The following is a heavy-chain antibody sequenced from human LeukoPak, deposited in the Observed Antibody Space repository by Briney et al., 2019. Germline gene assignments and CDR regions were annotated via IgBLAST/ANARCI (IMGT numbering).Heavy chain of an antibody. CDR1: GYTFTSYD. D-gene: IGHD3-9*01. Sequence: ASVKVSCKASGYTFTSYDINWVRQATGQGLEWMGWMNPNSGNTGYAQKFQGRATITRNTSISTAYMELSSLRSEDTAVYYCARGASHYDILTGYDAFDIWGQGTMVTVSS. J-gene: IGHJ3*02. V-gene: IGHV1-8*01. CDR3: ARGASHYDILTGYDAFDI. CDR2: MNPNSGNT.